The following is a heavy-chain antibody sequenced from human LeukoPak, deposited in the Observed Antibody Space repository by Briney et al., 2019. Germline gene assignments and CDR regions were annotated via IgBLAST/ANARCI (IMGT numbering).Heavy chain of an antibody. Sequence: ASVKVSFKASGYIFTSYGISRVRQAPGQGLEWMGWISAYNGNTNYAQKLQGRVTMTTDTSTSTAYMELRSLRSDDTAVYYCARVQYYYDSSGYYEVTENDYWGQGTLVTVSS. CDR3: ARVQYYYDSSGYYEVTENDY. D-gene: IGHD3-22*01. V-gene: IGHV1-18*01. CDR2: ISAYNGNT. J-gene: IGHJ4*02. CDR1: GYIFTSYG.